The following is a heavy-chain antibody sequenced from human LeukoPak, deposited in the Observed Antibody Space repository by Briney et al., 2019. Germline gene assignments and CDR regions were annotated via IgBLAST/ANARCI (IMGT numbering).Heavy chain of an antibody. CDR2: ISSSSSYI. CDR1: GFTFSSYS. Sequence: GGSLRLSCAASGFTFSSYSMNWVRQAPGKGLEWVSSISSSSSYIYYADSVKGRFTISRDNAKNSLYLQMNSLRAEDTAVYYCAREKWLVPYYYYGMDVWGQGTTDTVSS. D-gene: IGHD6-19*01. V-gene: IGHV3-21*01. J-gene: IGHJ6*02. CDR3: AREKWLVPYYYYGMDV.